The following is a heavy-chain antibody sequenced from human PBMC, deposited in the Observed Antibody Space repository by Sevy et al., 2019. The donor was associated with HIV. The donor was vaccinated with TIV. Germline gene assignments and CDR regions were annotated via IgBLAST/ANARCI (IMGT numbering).Heavy chain of an antibody. CDR3: ARAGGAFYDILTGYYKRSGGNDY. V-gene: IGHV3-7*01. J-gene: IGHJ4*02. CDR2: IKQDGSEK. Sequence: GGSLRLSCAASGFTFSSYWMSWVRQAPGKGLEWVASIKQDGSEKYYVDSVKGRFTISRDNAKNSLYLQMNSLRVEDTAVYYCARAGGAFYDILTGYYKRSGGNDYWGQGTLVTVSS. D-gene: IGHD3-9*01. CDR1: GFTFSSYW.